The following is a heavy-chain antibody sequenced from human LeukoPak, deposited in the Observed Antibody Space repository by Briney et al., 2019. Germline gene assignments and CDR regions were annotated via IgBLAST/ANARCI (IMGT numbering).Heavy chain of an antibody. Sequence: SETLSLTCTVSGGSISSYYWSWIRRPPGKGLEWIGYIYYSGSTNYNPSLKSRVTISVDTSKNQFSLKLSSVTAADTAVYYCARGAKDSSGYYGDYFDYWGQGTLVTVSS. CDR3: ARGAKDSSGYYGDYFDY. CDR2: IYYSGST. J-gene: IGHJ4*02. V-gene: IGHV4-59*01. CDR1: GGSISSYY. D-gene: IGHD3-22*01.